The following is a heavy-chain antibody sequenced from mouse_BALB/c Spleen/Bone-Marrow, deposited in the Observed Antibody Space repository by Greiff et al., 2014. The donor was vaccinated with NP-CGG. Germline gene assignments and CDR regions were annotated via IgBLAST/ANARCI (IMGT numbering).Heavy chain of an antibody. Sequence: QVQLQQSGPELVKPGASVRISCKASGYTFTSYYIHWVKQRPGQGLEWIGWIYPGNVNTKYNEKFKGKATLTADKSSSTAYMQLSSLTSEDSAVHFWARSPGSSPAWFAYWGQGTLVTVSA. J-gene: IGHJ3*01. CDR2: IYPGNVNT. D-gene: IGHD1-1*01. V-gene: IGHV1S56*01. CDR3: ARSPGSSPAWFAY. CDR1: GYTFTSYY.